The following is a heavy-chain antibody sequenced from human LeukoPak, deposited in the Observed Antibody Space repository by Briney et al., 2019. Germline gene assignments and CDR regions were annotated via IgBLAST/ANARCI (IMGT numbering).Heavy chain of an antibody. Sequence: SETLSLTCAVYGGSFSGYYWSWIRQPPGKGLEWIGEINHSGSTNYNPSLKSRVTISVDTSKNQFSLKPSSVTAADTAVYYCARRRRSYGDYNNWFDPWGQGTLVTVSS. V-gene: IGHV4-34*01. D-gene: IGHD4-17*01. CDR1: GGSFSGYY. CDR3: ARRRRSYGDYNNWFDP. J-gene: IGHJ5*02. CDR2: INHSGST.